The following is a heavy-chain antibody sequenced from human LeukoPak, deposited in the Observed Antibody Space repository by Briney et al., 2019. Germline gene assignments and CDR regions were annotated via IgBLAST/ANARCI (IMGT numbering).Heavy chain of an antibody. V-gene: IGHV3-21*01. CDR2: ISSSSPYI. Sequence: GGSLRLSCAASGFTFSSYSMNWVRQAPGKGLEGVSSISSSSPYIYYADSVKGRFTVSRDNAKNSLYLQMNSLRAEDTAVYFCASQYTSSRIFDDWGQGTLVTVSS. CDR1: GFTFSSYS. D-gene: IGHD6-13*01. J-gene: IGHJ4*02. CDR3: ASQYTSSRIFDD.